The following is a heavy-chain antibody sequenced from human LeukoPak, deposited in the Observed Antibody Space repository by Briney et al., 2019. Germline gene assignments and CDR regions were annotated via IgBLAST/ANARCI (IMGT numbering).Heavy chain of an antibody. CDR1: GYTFTSYG. Sequence: ASVKVSCKASGYTFTSYGISWVRQAPGQGLEWMGWISAYNGNTNYAQKFQGRVTITADKSTSTAYMELSSLRSEDTAVYYCARGLNYYGSGSYYSPGYYYYMDVWGKGTTVTVSS. V-gene: IGHV1-18*01. J-gene: IGHJ6*03. CDR2: ISAYNGNT. D-gene: IGHD3-10*01. CDR3: ARGLNYYGSGSYYSPGYYYYMDV.